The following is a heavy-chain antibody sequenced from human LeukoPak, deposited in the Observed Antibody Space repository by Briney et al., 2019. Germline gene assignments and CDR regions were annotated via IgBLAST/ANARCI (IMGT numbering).Heavy chain of an antibody. J-gene: IGHJ4*02. CDR3: ARRSDPDYYDSSGYYDY. Sequence: ASVKVSCKASGYTFTGYYMHWVRQAPGQGLEWMGRINPNSGGTNYAQKFQGRVTMTRDTSISTAYMELSRLRSDDTAVYYWARRSDPDYYDSSGYYDYWGQGTLVTVSS. CDR1: GYTFTGYY. CDR2: INPNSGGT. D-gene: IGHD3-22*01. V-gene: IGHV1-2*06.